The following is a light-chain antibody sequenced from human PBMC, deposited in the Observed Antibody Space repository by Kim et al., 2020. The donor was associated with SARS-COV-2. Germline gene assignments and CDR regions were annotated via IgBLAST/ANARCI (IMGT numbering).Light chain of an antibody. Sequence: GQSVTISFTGTSSDVGGYNYVSWYQHHPGKAPKLMIYDVTKRPSGVPDRFSGSKSGNTASLTVSGLQAEDEADYYCGSYVGNNNFVFGTGTKVTVL. CDR1: SSDVGGYNY. J-gene: IGLJ1*01. V-gene: IGLV2-8*01. CDR2: DVT. CDR3: GSYVGNNNFV.